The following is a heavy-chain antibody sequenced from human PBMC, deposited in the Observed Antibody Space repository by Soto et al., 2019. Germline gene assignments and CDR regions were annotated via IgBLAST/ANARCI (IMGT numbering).Heavy chain of an antibody. CDR2: IAPGNGNT. Sequence: ASVKVSCKASGYTFTDSAIHWVRQAPGQSLELLGWIAPGNGNTKYSQKFQGRVTITRDTSATTAYMELSSLRSEDTAVYYCAKGSRMWTPDYWGLGTLVTVSS. CDR3: AKGSRMWTPDY. V-gene: IGHV1-3*01. J-gene: IGHJ4*02. D-gene: IGHD2-21*01. CDR1: GYTFTDSA.